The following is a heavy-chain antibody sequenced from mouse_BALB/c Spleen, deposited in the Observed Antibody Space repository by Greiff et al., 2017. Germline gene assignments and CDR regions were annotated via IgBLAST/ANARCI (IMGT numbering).Heavy chain of an antibody. CDR1: GYTFTSYW. J-gene: IGHJ2*01. CDR2: IDPSDSYT. V-gene: IGHV1-69*02. D-gene: IGHD2-1*01. Sequence: QVQLQQSGAELVKPGASVKLSCKASGYTFTSYWMHWVKQRPGQGLEWIGEIDPSDSYTNYNQKFKGKATLTVDKSSSTAYMQLSSLTSEDSAVYYCARGGNYDYFDYWGQGTTLTVSS. CDR3: ARGGNYDYFDY.